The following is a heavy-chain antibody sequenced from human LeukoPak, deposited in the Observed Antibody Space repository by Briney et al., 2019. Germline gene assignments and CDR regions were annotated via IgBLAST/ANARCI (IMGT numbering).Heavy chain of an antibody. Sequence: ASVKVSCKASGYTFTVYSINWLHQAPGQGLEWMGWITTSTGKPTYAQGFTGRFVFSLDTSVSTTYLHINSLKAEDTAVYYCARDASMINFDYWGQGSLVTVSS. D-gene: IGHD3-16*01. CDR3: ARDASMINFDY. J-gene: IGHJ4*02. CDR1: GYTFTVYS. CDR2: ITTSTGKP. V-gene: IGHV7-4-1*02.